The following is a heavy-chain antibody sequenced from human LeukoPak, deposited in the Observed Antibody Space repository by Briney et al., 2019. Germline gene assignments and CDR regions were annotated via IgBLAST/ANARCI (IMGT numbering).Heavy chain of an antibody. D-gene: IGHD3-22*01. V-gene: IGHV3-9*01. J-gene: IGHJ4*02. Sequence: PGGSLRHSCAASGFTFDDYAMHWVRQAPGKGLEWVSGISWNSGSIGYADSVKGRFTISRDNAKNSLYLQMNSLRAEDTALYYCAKEGPYYDSSGYYLDYWGQGTLVTVSS. CDR2: ISWNSGSI. CDR1: GFTFDDYA. CDR3: AKEGPYYDSSGYYLDY.